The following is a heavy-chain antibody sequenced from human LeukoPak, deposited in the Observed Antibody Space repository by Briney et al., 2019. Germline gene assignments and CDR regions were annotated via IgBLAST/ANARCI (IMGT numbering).Heavy chain of an antibody. CDR3: ARGPTVTTSRDNWFDP. J-gene: IGHJ5*02. V-gene: IGHV4-34*01. CDR1: GGSFSGYY. Sequence: SETLSLTCAVYGGSFSGYYWSWIRQPPGKGLEWIGEINHSGSTNYNPSLKSRVTISVDTSKNQFSLKLSSVTAADTAVYYCARGPTVTTSRDNWFDPWGQGTLATVSS. CDR2: INHSGST. D-gene: IGHD4-11*01.